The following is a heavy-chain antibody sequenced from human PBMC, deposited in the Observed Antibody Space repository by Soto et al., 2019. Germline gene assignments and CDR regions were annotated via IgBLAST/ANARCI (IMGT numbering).Heavy chain of an antibody. CDR2: ISSSSSYT. D-gene: IGHD3-22*01. J-gene: IGHJ4*02. CDR3: ARGYYGSSGYTGFDY. V-gene: IGHV3-11*06. CDR1: GFTFSDYY. Sequence: GGSLRLSCAASGFTFSDYYMSWIRQAPGKGLECVSYISSSSSYTNYVDSVKGRFTISRDNAKNSLYLQMNSLRAEDTAVYYCARGYYGSSGYTGFDYWGQGTLVTVSS.